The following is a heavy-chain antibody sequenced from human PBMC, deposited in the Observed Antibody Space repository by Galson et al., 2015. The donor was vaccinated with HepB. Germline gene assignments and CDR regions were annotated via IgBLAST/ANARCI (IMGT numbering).Heavy chain of an antibody. J-gene: IGHJ4*02. CDR1: GFTFSSYA. Sequence: SLRLSCAASGFTFSSYAMHWVRQTPGKGLEWVAVISDDGNKKYYADSVKGRFTISRDNSKNTLYLEMTSLRPEDTAVYYCASGNGYDYVWGTYRTTPFDYWGQGTLVTVSS. V-gene: IGHV3-30*04. CDR3: ASGNGYDYVWGTYRTTPFDY. CDR2: ISDDGNKK. D-gene: IGHD3-16*02.